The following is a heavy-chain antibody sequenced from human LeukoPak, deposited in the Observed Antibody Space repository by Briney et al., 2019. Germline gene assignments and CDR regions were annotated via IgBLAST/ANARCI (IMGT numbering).Heavy chain of an antibody. J-gene: IGHJ4*02. V-gene: IGHV3-23*01. CDR3: VKDVKSMAGHY. Sequence: SGGSLRLSCAASGFTFSSYAMSWVRQAPGKGLEWVSAISGSGGSTFSADSVRGRFTISRDNSKNTLYLQMNSLGAEDTAVYFCVKDVKSMAGHYWGQGTLVTVSS. CDR1: GFTFSSYA. D-gene: IGHD6-19*01. CDR2: ISGSGGST.